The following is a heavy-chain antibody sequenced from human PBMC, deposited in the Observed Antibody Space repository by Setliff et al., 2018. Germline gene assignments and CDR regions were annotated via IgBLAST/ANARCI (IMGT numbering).Heavy chain of an antibody. CDR1: GGSFSNYA. CDR3: ARWLSSDPFGL. CDR2: FIPVLSSA. J-gene: IGHJ3*01. V-gene: IGHV1-69*11. Sequence: ASVKVSCKVSGGSFSNYAINWVRQVSGQGLEWMGRFIPVLSSADYSQRFQGRVAFTADESTTTVFMELSTLRSDDTAVYFCARWLSSDPFGLWGRGTVVTVS. D-gene: IGHD5-12*01.